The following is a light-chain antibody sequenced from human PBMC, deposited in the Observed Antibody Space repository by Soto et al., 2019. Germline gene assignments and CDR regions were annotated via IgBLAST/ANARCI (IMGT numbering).Light chain of an antibody. J-gene: IGKJ4*01. V-gene: IGKV2-28*01. CDR1: ESRLHSDGKTY. Sequence: DIVMTQTPLSLSVTPGQPASIGCKSSESRLHSDGKTYLDWYLQKPGQPPQLLIYLGSNRASGVPDRFSGSGSGTDFTLKISRVEADDVGVYYCMQSLQTPLTFGGGSKVDIK. CDR2: LGS. CDR3: MQSLQTPLT.